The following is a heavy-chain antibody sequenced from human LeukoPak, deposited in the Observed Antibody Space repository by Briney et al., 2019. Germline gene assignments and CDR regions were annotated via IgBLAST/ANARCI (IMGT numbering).Heavy chain of an antibody. Sequence: GGSLRLSCAASGFTFSSYGMHWVRQAPGKGLEWVAVISYDGSNKYYADSVKGRFTIPSDNSKNTLYLQMNSRKAEDRAVYYCAKDRGHYSLLYHGDYWGQGTLVTVSS. J-gene: IGHJ4*02. CDR1: GFTFSSYG. CDR2: ISYDGSNK. CDR3: AKDRGHYSLLYHGDY. D-gene: IGHD3-22*01. V-gene: IGHV3-30*18.